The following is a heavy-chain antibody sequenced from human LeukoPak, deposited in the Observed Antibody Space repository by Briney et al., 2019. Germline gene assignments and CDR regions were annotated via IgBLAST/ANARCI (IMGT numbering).Heavy chain of an antibody. D-gene: IGHD5-12*01. J-gene: IGHJ4*02. V-gene: IGHV3-48*04. CDR2: ISSSSTI. CDR3: ARAWGSDYDLNY. CDR1: GFTFSSYS. Sequence: GGSLRLSCAASGFTFSSYSMNWVRQARGKGLEWVSYISSSSTIYYADSVKGRFTISRDNAKNSLYLQMNSLRAEDTAVYYCARAWGSDYDLNYWGQGTLVTVSS.